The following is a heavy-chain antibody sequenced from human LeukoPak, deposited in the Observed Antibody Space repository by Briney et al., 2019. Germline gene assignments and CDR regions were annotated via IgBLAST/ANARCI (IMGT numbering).Heavy chain of an antibody. Sequence: SETLSLTCTVSGGSISSYYWSWIRQPPGKGLEWIGYIYYSSSTNYNPSLKSRVTISVDTSKNQFSLKLSSVTAADTAVYYCARGVGATINAFDYWGQGTLVTVSS. D-gene: IGHD1-26*01. CDR2: IYYSSST. J-gene: IGHJ4*02. CDR1: GGSISSYY. V-gene: IGHV4-59*01. CDR3: ARGVGATINAFDY.